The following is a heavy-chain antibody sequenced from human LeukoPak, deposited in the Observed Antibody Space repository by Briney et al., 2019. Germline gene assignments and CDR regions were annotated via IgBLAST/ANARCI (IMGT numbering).Heavy chain of an antibody. J-gene: IGHJ4*02. D-gene: IGHD2-2*01. CDR2: ISGSGGST. Sequence: GGSLRLSCAASGFTFSSYAMSWVRQAPGKGLEWVSSISGSGGSTYYADSVKGRFTTSRDNSKNTLYLQMNRLRAEDTAVYYCAKGDCSSTSCYIDYWGQGTLVTVSS. CDR3: AKGDCSSTSCYIDY. V-gene: IGHV3-23*01. CDR1: GFTFSSYA.